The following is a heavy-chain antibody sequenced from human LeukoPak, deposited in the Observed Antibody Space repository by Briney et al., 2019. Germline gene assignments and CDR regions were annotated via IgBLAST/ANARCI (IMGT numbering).Heavy chain of an antibody. V-gene: IGHV1-69*06. Sequence: GASVKVSCKASGGTFSSYAISWVRQAPGQGLEWMGGIIPIFGTANYAQKFQGRVTITADKSTSTAYMELSSLRSEDTAVYYCARSRSSTGWGFNWFDPWGQGTLVTVSS. J-gene: IGHJ5*02. D-gene: IGHD6-13*01. CDR2: IIPIFGTA. CDR1: GGTFSSYA. CDR3: ARSRSSTGWGFNWFDP.